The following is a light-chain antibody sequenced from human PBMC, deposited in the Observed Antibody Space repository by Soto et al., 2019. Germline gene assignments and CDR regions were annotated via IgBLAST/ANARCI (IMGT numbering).Light chain of an antibody. CDR2: KAS. CDR1: QSISSW. Sequence: DIQMTQSPSTLSASVGDRVTITCRASQSISSWLAWYQQKPGKAPKLLIYKASSLDSGVPTRFSGSGSGTEFTLTISSLQPDDFATYYCQQYDSYLITFGQGTKVEIK. J-gene: IGKJ1*01. V-gene: IGKV1-5*03. CDR3: QQYDSYLIT.